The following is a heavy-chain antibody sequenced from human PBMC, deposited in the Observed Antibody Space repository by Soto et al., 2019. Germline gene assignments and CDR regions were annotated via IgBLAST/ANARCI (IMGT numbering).Heavy chain of an antibody. CDR3: ARSHTTVTSYDD. CDR2: IYHSGST. D-gene: IGHD4-17*01. J-gene: IGHJ4*02. V-gene: IGHV4-30-2*01. Sequence: PSGTLSLACAVSGGSISSGGYSWSWIRQPPGKGLEWIGYIYHSGSTYYNPSLKSRVTISVDRSKNQFSLKLSSVTAADTAVYYCARSHTTVTSYDDWGQGILVTVS. CDR1: GGSISSGGYS.